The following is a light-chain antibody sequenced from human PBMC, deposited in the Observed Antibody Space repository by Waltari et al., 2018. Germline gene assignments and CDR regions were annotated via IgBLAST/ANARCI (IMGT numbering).Light chain of an antibody. CDR2: DTS. J-gene: IGLJ1*01. Sequence: QAVLTQDPSLTVSPGGTVTLTRASSTAVVPSGHYPYWFQQKPGQAPRTLIYDTSNKHSWTPARFSGSLLGGKAALTLSGAQPEDEAEYYCLVSYSGAHVFGTGTKVTVL. V-gene: IGLV7-46*01. CDR3: LVSYSGAHV. CDR1: TAVVPSGHY.